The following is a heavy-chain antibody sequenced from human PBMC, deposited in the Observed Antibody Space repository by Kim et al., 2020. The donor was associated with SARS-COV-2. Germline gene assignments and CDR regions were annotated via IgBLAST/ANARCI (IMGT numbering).Heavy chain of an antibody. CDR1: GGSIKSYY. J-gene: IGHJ3*02. V-gene: IGHV4-59*01. D-gene: IGHD2-15*01. CDR2: IDYGGST. Sequence: SETLSLTCTVSGGSIKSYYWSWIRQPPGKGLEWIGYIDYGGSTNYNPSLKSRVTMSVDTSKKQFSLKLSSVTAADTAVYYCARGVVVAAFDIWGQGTMVTVSS. CDR3: ARGVVVAAFDI.